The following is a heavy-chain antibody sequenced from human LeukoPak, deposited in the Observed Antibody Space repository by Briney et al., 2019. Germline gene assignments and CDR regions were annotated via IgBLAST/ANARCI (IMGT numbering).Heavy chain of an antibody. CDR2: IYQRGST. D-gene: IGHD3-9*01. CDR1: GYSISSGYY. V-gene: IGHV4-38-2*02. CDR3: ARGALDILTGYPINDY. Sequence: PSETLSLTCTVSGYSISSGYYWGWIRPPPGKGLEWIGSIYQRGSTYYNPSLKRRVTISADTSKNQFSLKQSSVTAADTAVYYCARGALDILTGYPINDYWGQGTLVTVSS. J-gene: IGHJ4*02.